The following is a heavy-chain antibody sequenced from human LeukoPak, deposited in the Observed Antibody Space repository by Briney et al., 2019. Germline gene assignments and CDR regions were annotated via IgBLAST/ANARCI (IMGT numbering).Heavy chain of an antibody. CDR1: GFTFSSYG. D-gene: IGHD6-19*01. Sequence: PGGSLRLSCAASGFTFSSYGMHWVRQAPGKGLEWVAFIRYDGSNKYYADSVKGRFTISRDNSKNTLYLQMNSLRAEDTAVYYCAKVSSQWLPGSPYFDYWGQGTLVTVSS. V-gene: IGHV3-30*02. CDR2: IRYDGSNK. CDR3: AKVSSQWLPGSPYFDY. J-gene: IGHJ4*02.